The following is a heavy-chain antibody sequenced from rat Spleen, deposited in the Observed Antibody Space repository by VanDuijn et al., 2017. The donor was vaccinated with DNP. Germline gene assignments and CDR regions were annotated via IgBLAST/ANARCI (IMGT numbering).Heavy chain of an antibody. V-gene: IGHV5S23*01. Sequence: EVQLVESGGGLVQPGRSLKLSCAASGFTFSNYDMAWVRQAPTKGLEWVASISTGGGNTYYRDSVKGRFTISRDNAENTVYLQMNSLRSEDTATYYCAKGYGYKFDYWGQGVMVTVSS. CDR3: AKGYGYKFDY. CDR1: GFTFSNYD. CDR2: ISTGGGNT. J-gene: IGHJ2*01. D-gene: IGHD1-9*01.